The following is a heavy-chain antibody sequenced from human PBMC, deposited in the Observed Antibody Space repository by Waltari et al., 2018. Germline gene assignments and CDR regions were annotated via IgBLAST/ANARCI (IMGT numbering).Heavy chain of an antibody. CDR2: IGTVGDT. J-gene: IGHJ4*02. CDR1: GFTFSTYD. D-gene: IGHD4-17*01. Sequence: EVQLVESGGGLVQPGGSLRLSCAASGFTFSTYDMHWVRQATGKGLECVSGIGTVGDTYYTGSVKGRFTISREDAKNSLYLQMNSLRDGDTAVYYCARGLRGFDYWGQGTLVTVSS. CDR3: ARGLRGFDY. V-gene: IGHV3-13*01.